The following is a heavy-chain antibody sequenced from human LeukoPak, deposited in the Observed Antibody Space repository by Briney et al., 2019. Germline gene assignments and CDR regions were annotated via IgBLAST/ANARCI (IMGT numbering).Heavy chain of an antibody. V-gene: IGHV3-21*01. Sequence: GGSLRLSCAASGFTFSSYSMNWVRQAPGKGLEWVSSISSSSSYIYYADSVKGRFTISRDNAKNSLYLQMNSLRAEDTAVYYCAIIAAARFNWFDPWGQGTLVTVSS. CDR1: GFTFSSYS. CDR2: ISSSSSYI. D-gene: IGHD6-13*01. J-gene: IGHJ5*02. CDR3: AIIAAARFNWFDP.